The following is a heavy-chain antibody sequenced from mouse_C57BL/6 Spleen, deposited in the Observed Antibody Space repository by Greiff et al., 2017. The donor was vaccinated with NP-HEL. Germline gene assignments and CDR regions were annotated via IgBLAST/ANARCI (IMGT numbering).Heavy chain of an antibody. CDR2: ISDGGSYT. CDR3: ARDRIYDGYWYFDY. J-gene: IGHJ2*01. D-gene: IGHD2-3*01. Sequence: EVQVVESGGGLVKPGGSLKLSCAASGFTFSSYAMSWVRQTPEKRLEWVATISDGGSYTYYPDNVKGRFTISRDNAKNNLYLQMSHLKSEDTAMYYCARDRIYDGYWYFDYWGQGTTLTVSS. CDR1: GFTFSSYA. V-gene: IGHV5-4*01.